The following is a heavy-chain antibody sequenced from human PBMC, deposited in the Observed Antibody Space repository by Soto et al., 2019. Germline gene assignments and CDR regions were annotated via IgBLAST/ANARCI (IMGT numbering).Heavy chain of an antibody. CDR2: ISGSGGST. Sequence: GGSLGLSCAASGFTFSSYAMSWVRQAPGKWLEWVSAISGSGGSTYYADSVKGRFTISRDNSKNTLYLQMNSLRAEDTAVYYCAKDSRGRESDYWGQGTLVTVSS. CDR1: GFTFSSYA. V-gene: IGHV3-23*01. J-gene: IGHJ4*02. CDR3: AKDSRGRESDY.